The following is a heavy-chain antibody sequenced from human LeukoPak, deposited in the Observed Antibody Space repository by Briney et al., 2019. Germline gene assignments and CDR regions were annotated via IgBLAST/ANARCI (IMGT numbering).Heavy chain of an antibody. CDR2: INPNSGGT. J-gene: IGHJ4*02. V-gene: IGHV1-2*02. CDR3: ARSRGYYYDSSGYSDY. D-gene: IGHD3-22*01. Sequence: ASVKVSCKASGYTFTGYYMHWVRQAPGQGLEWMGWINPNSGGTNNAQKFQGRVTMTRDTSISTAYMELSRLRSDDTAVYYCARSRGYYYDSSGYSDYWGQGTLATVSS. CDR1: GYTFTGYY.